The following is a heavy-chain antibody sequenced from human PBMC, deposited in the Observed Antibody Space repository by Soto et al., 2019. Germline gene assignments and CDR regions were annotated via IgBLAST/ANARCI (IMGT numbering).Heavy chain of an antibody. J-gene: IGHJ3*02. CDR3: ARDSGHAFDI. CDR1: GFPFSNYA. D-gene: IGHD1-26*01. Sequence: AGGSLRLSCVASGFPFSNYAMTWVRQAPGKGLEWVSALSGIGVSTYYADSVMGRFTISRDNSKNTLYLQMNSLRGEDMAMYYCARDSGHAFDIWGQGTMVTVSS. CDR2: LSGIGVST. V-gene: IGHV3-23*01.